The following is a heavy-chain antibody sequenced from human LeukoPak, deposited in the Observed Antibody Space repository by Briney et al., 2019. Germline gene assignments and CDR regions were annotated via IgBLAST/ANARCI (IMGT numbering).Heavy chain of an antibody. V-gene: IGHV3-23*01. Sequence: GGSLRLSCAASGFTFSSYGMSWVRQAPGKGLEWVSAISGSGGSTYYADSVKGRFTISRDNSKNTLYLQMNSLRAEDTAVYYCAKGGITMVRGVTPRYYYMDVWGKGTTVTISS. CDR1: GFTFSSYG. CDR3: AKGGITMVRGVTPRYYYMDV. CDR2: ISGSGGST. D-gene: IGHD3-10*01. J-gene: IGHJ6*03.